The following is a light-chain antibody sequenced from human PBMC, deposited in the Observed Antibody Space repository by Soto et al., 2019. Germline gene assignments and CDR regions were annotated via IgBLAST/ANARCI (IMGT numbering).Light chain of an antibody. CDR1: QSVGSK. V-gene: IGKV3-15*01. CDR2: GAS. J-gene: IGKJ1*01. CDR3: QKFYQWPWT. Sequence: EIVMTHSPAALSVSPGERAALSCRASQSVGSKVAWYQQKPGKAPRLLIYGASTRDSGVPARFSGSGSETEFTLTISSLQSEDFAAYYCQKFYQWPWTFGQGTKVDIK.